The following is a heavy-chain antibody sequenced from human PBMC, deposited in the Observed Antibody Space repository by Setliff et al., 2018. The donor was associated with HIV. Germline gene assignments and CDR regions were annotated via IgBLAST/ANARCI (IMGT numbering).Heavy chain of an antibody. CDR3: ARGRSSGWVDDAFDI. CDR1: GYTFTSYS. V-gene: IGHV1-18*01. CDR2: ISPYNGIT. Sequence: VSRKPSGYTFTSYSTAWVRQAPGQGLEWMGWISPYNGITDYAQKFQDRVTMTTDRYTTTVYMELRSLTSDDTAVYYCARGRSSGWVDDAFDIWGQGTMVTVSS. J-gene: IGHJ3*02. D-gene: IGHD6-19*01.